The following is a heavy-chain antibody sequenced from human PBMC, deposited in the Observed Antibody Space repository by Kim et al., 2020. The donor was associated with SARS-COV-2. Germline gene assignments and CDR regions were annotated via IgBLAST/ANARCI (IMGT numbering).Heavy chain of an antibody. CDR1: GGSISSGGYY. CDR3: CRDPLKNPVPLGYYYYYGMDV. Sequence: SETLSLTCTVSGGSISSGGYYWSWIRQHQGKGLEWIGYIYYSGSTYYNPSLKSRVTISVDTSKNQFSLKLSSVTAADTAVYYCCRDPLKNPVPLGYYYYYGMDVWGQGTTVTVSS. CDR2: IYYSGST. J-gene: IGHJ6*02. V-gene: IGHV4-31*03.